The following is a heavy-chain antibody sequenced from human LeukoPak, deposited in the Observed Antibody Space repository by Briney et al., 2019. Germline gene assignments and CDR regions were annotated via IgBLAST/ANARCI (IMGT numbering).Heavy chain of an antibody. CDR1: GGSISSYY. CDR3: ARVRNSGRYFDY. J-gene: IGHJ4*02. Sequence: SETLSLTCTVSGGSISSYYWSWIRQPAGKGLEWIGRIYTSGSTNYNPSLEGRVTMSVDTSKNQFSLKLSSVTAADTAVYYCARVRNSGRYFDYWGQGTLVTVSS. D-gene: IGHD1-26*01. V-gene: IGHV4-4*07. CDR2: IYTSGST.